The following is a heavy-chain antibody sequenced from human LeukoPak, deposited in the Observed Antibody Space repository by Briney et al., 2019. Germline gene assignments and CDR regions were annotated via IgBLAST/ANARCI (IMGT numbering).Heavy chain of an antibody. CDR3: ARVYNEGFLEWLLWVY. V-gene: IGHV5-51*01. D-gene: IGHD3-3*01. CDR2: IYPGDSDT. J-gene: IGHJ4*02. Sequence: GESLKISCKGFGYSFTSYWIGWVRQMPGKGLEWMGIIYPGDSDTRYSPSFQGQVTISADKSISTAYLQWSSLKASDTAMYYCARVYNEGFLEWLLWVYWGQGTLVTVSS. CDR1: GYSFTSYW.